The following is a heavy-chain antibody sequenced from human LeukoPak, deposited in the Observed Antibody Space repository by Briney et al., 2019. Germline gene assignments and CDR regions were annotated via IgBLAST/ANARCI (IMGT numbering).Heavy chain of an antibody. J-gene: IGHJ6*02. Sequence: SETLSLTCTVYGGSISSYYWSWIRQPPGKGLEWIGYIYYSGSTNYNPSLKSRVTISVDTSKNQFSLKLSSVTAADTAVYYCARDRVVYGSGSYYYYYGMDVWGQGTTVTVYS. V-gene: IGHV4-59*01. CDR2: IYYSGST. D-gene: IGHD3-10*01. CDR1: GGSISSYY. CDR3: ARDRVVYGSGSYYYYYGMDV.